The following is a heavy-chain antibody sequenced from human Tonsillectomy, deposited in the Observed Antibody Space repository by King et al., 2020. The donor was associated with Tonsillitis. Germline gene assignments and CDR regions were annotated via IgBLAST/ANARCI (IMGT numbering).Heavy chain of an antibody. Sequence: VQLVESGGGLIHPGGSLRLSCAVSGFTVSSDHMGWVRQAPGKGLEGVSVIYIDGNTNYADSVKGRFTVSRDNSKNTVDLQMNSLRAEDTAVYYCARGGCSSCVSDYWGQGTLVTVSS. CDR1: GFTVSSDH. V-gene: IGHV3-53*01. D-gene: IGHD6-13*01. CDR2: IYIDGNT. CDR3: ARGGCSSCVSDY. J-gene: IGHJ4*02.